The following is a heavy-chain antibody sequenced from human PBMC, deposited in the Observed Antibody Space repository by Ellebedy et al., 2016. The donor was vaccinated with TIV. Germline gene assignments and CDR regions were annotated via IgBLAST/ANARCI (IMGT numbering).Heavy chain of an antibody. CDR1: GFTFSSYA. CDR2: ISNTGSRT. J-gene: IGHJ4*02. CDR3: AKGRGGGSDSSAPRYYFDY. V-gene: IGHV3-23*01. Sequence: GESLKIPCAASGFTFSSYAMSWVRQAPGKGLEWVSTISNTGSRTYYADSVEGRFIISRDNSKKTLYLQMNSLRAEDTAVYYSAKGRGGGSDSSAPRYYFDYWGLGTRVTVSS. D-gene: IGHD3-22*01.